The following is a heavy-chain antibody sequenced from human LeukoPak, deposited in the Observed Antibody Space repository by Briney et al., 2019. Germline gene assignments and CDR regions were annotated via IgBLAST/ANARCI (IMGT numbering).Heavy chain of an antibody. V-gene: IGHV4-4*07. Sequence: SETLSLTCTVSGGSISRYYWSWIRQPAGKGLEWIGRIYTSGSTNYNPSLKSRVTISVDKSKNQFSLKLSSVTAADTAVYYCARDNQYYYDSSGYETYYYYMDVWGKGTTVTVSS. CDR2: IYTSGST. D-gene: IGHD3-22*01. J-gene: IGHJ6*03. CDR3: ARDNQYYYDSSGYETYYYYMDV. CDR1: GGSISRYY.